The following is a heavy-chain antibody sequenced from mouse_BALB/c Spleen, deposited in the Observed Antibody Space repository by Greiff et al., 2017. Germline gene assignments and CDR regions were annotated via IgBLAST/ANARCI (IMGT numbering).Heavy chain of an antibody. V-gene: IGHV1-20*02. CDR3: ARDGIYYGYSMDY. D-gene: IGHD1-2*01. Sequence: DVKLQESGPELVKPGASVKISCKASGYSFTGYFMNWVMQSHGKSLEWIGRINPYNGDTFYNQKFKGKATLTVDKSSSTAHMELRSLASEDSAVYYCARDGIYYGYSMDYWGQGTSVTVSS. J-gene: IGHJ4*01. CDR2: INPYNGDT. CDR1: GYSFTGYF.